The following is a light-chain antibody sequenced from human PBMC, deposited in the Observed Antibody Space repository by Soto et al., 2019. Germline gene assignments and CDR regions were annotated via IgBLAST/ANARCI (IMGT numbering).Light chain of an antibody. CDR1: SSDVGGYNY. V-gene: IGLV2-14*01. CDR2: EVS. CDR3: QSYDMSLSGWV. J-gene: IGLJ3*02. Sequence: QSALTQPASVSGSPGQSITISCTGTSSDVGGYNYVSWYQQHPGKAPKLMIYEVSKRPSGVPDRISGSKSGSSASLAITGLQADDEADYYCQSYDMSLSGWVFGGGTKLTVL.